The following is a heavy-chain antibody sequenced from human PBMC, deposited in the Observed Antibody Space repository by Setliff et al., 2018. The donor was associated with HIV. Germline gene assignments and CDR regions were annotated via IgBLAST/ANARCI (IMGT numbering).Heavy chain of an antibody. D-gene: IGHD3-22*01. CDR2: IHDSGRT. CDR3: ASRVYYYDSSGYLREEGFDP. CDR1: GYSLTSGYY. Sequence: SETLSLTCGVSGYSLTSGYYWGWIRQPPGEGLEWIGSIHDSGRTYYNPSLKSRVTISVDTSKNQFSLKLSSVTAADAAVYYCASRVYYYDSSGYLREEGFDPWGQGTLVTVSS. V-gene: IGHV4-38-2*01. J-gene: IGHJ5*02.